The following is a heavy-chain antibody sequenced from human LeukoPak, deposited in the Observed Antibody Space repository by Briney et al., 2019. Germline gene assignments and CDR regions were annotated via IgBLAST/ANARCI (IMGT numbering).Heavy chain of an antibody. Sequence: ARSLSLTCAAYGLTFSSLVMHWARPAPGQGMEWLADIGSVGSRDSHADFVRGRLTTVRVHSTNMMLMQVDSQRVEDTDVYVCAKDVTLPDNGRDTSGHGTMFTASS. D-gene: IGHD2-8*01. J-gene: IGHJ3*02. CDR2: IGSVGSRD. CDR3: AKDVTLPDNGRDT. CDR1: GLTFSSLV. V-gene: IGHV3-33*02.